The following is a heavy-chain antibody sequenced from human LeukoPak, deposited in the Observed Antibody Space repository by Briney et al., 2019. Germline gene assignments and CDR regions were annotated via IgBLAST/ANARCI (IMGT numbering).Heavy chain of an antibody. CDR3: ARDLRDGYNSYYFDH. J-gene: IGHJ4*02. CDR2: ISYDGSNK. V-gene: IGHV3-30-3*01. D-gene: IGHD5-24*01. Sequence: GGSLRLSCAASGFTFSSYAMHWVRQAPGKGLEWVAVISYDGSNKYYADSVKGRFTISRDNSKNTLYLQMNSLRAEDTAVYYCARDLRDGYNSYYFDHWGQGTLVTVSS. CDR1: GFTFSSYA.